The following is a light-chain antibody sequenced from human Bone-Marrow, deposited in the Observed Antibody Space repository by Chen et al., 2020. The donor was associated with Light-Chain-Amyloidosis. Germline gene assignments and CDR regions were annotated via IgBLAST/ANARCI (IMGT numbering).Light chain of an antibody. CDR1: SSDVGSYNL. Sequence: ALTRPASVSGTPGQSITLSSSGTSSDVGSYNLVSWYQQHPGKAPKFMIYEVNKRPSGVSNRFSGSKSGNTASLTISGLQAEDEADYYCCSYAGSSTLVFGGGTKVTVL. CDR2: EVN. V-gene: IGLV2-23*02. J-gene: IGLJ3*02. CDR3: CSYAGSSTLV.